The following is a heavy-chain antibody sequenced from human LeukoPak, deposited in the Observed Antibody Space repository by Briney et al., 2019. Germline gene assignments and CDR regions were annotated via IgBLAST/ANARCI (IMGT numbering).Heavy chain of an antibody. V-gene: IGHV4-39*01. CDR1: SGSFSSSSYF. CDR3: ARLRGGVQLWGD. D-gene: IGHD1-1*01. Sequence: SETLSLTCTVSSGSFSSSSYFCGWIRQPPGMGLEWIATINYSGTTYYNPSLKSRVTASVDTSRNQFPLKLNSVTAADTAVYYCARLRGGVQLWGDWGQGALVTVSS. CDR2: INYSGTT. J-gene: IGHJ4*01.